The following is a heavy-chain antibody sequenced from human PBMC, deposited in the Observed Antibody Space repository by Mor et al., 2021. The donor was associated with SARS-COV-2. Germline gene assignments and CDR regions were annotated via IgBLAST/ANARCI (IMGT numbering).Heavy chain of an antibody. D-gene: IGHD3-16*01. Sequence: NPSLKSRVTISVDTSKNQFSLKLTSVTAADTAVYYCARFGCYVVNFDSWGQGILLTVSS. V-gene: IGHV4-34*01. CDR3: ARFGCYVVNFDS. J-gene: IGHJ4*02.